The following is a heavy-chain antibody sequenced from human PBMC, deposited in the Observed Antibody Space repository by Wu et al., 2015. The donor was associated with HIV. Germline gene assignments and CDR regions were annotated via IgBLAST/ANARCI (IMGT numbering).Heavy chain of an antibody. J-gene: IGHJ2*01. Sequence: QLVQSGAEVKKPGSSVKVSCRISGGHFVSYGISWVRQAPGQGLEWMGGIIPMFGTANYEQRFQGRVTITTDESTTTTYMELRSLRFEDTAVYFCAATTLSSGWSLSDWYFDLWGRGSLVSVSS. V-gene: IGHV1-69*05. D-gene: IGHD6-19*01. CDR2: IIPMFGTA. CDR1: GGHFVSYG. CDR3: AATTLSSGWSLSDWYFDL.